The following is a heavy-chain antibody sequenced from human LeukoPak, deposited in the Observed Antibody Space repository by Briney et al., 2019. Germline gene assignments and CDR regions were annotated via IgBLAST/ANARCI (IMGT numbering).Heavy chain of an antibody. CDR1: GYTFTGYY. CDR3: ARTNTGLDAFDI. V-gene: IGHV1-18*04. Sequence: ASVKVSCKASGYTFTGYYMHWVRQAPGQGLEWMGWISAYNGNTNYAQKLQGRVTMTTDTSTSTAYMELRSLRSDDTAVYYCARTNTGLDAFDIWGQGTMVTVSS. J-gene: IGHJ3*02. CDR2: ISAYNGNT. D-gene: IGHD2-8*02.